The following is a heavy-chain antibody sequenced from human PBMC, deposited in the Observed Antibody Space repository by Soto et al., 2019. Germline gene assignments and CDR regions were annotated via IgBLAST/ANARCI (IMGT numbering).Heavy chain of an antibody. V-gene: IGHV1-3*01. Sequence: QVQLVQSGAEVKKPGASVKVSCKASGYTFTSYAMHWVRQAPGQRLEWMGWINAGNGNTKYSQKFQGRVTITRDTSASKAYMELSSLRSEDTAVYYCARELLAPHYYYYMDVWGKGTTVTVSS. D-gene: IGHD3-3*01. CDR3: ARELLAPHYYYYMDV. J-gene: IGHJ6*03. CDR1: GYTFTSYA. CDR2: INAGNGNT.